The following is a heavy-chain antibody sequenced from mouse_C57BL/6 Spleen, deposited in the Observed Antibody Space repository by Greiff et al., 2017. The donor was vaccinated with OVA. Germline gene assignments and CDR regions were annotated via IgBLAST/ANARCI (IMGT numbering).Heavy chain of an antibody. CDR2: IDPSDSYT. V-gene: IGHV1-69*01. D-gene: IGHD3-2*02. CDR1: GYTFTSYW. J-gene: IGHJ4*01. CDR3: AREEGSSGYYYYAMDY. Sequence: VQLQQPGAELVMPGASVKLSCKASGYTFTSYWMHWVKQRPGQGLEWIGEIDPSDSYTNYNQKFKGKSTLTVDKSSSTAYMQLSSLTSEDSAVYYCAREEGSSGYYYYAMDYWGQGTSATVSS.